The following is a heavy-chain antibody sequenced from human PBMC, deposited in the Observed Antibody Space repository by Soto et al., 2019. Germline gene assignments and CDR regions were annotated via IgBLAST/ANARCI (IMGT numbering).Heavy chain of an antibody. D-gene: IGHD2-2*01. Sequence: EVQLLESGGGWGQPGGSLRLSCAASGFTLDTFVMSWVRQVAGKGLEWVSTVTASGGRAYYADSVKGRFTISRDNAKKILYLEMYALRTEDTAVYYCARDPSEGRVGNWFESWGQGTLVTVSS. V-gene: IGHV3-23*01. CDR2: VTASGGRA. J-gene: IGHJ5*01. CDR3: ARDPSEGRVGNWFES. CDR1: GFTLDTFV.